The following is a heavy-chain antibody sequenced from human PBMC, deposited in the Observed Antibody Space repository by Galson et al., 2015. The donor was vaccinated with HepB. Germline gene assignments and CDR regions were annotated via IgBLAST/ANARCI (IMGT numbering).Heavy chain of an antibody. CDR3: ATQHDTCGYYPY. J-gene: IGHJ4*02. CDR2: ITPIFGPE. CDR1: GGTFSTST. Sequence: SVKVSCKASGGTFSTSTLSWVRQTPGQGLEWMGGITPIFGPENSAQKFQGRVTITADESTRTAYMEVRRLRSEDTAVYYCATQHDTCGYYPYWGQGTLVTVSS. V-gene: IGHV1-69*13. D-gene: IGHD3-22*01.